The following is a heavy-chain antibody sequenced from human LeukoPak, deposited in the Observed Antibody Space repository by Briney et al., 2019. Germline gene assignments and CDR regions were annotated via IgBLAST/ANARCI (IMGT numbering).Heavy chain of an antibody. V-gene: IGHV4-34*01. Sequence: SETLSLTCAVYGGSFSGYYGSWIRQPPGKGLEWIGEINHSGSTNYNPSLKSRVTISVDTSKNQFSLKLSSVTAADTAVYYCARDPADSGDYFDYWGQGTLVAVSS. J-gene: IGHJ4*02. CDR1: GGSFSGYY. CDR3: ARDPADSGDYFDY. D-gene: IGHD3-10*01. CDR2: INHSGST.